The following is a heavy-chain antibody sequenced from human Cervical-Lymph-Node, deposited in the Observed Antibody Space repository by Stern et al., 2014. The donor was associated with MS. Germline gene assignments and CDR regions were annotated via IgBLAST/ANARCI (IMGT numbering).Heavy chain of an antibody. CDR2: VSGSGAMT. D-gene: IGHD4-17*01. CDR1: GFTFSNYA. Sequence: EVQLVESGGGLVQPGGSLRVSCAGSGFTFSNYAMTWIRQAPGKGLEWVSSVSGSGAMTFYADSVKGRFTIARDNSKKILYLQMNSVRAEDTAEYYCAKDHGDFAWFFDVWGRGTLVTVSS. J-gene: IGHJ2*01. V-gene: IGHV3-23*04. CDR3: AKDHGDFAWFFDV.